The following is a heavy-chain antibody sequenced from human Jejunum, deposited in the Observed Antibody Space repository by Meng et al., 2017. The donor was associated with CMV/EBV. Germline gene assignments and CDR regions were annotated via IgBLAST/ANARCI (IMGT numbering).Heavy chain of an antibody. D-gene: IGHD2/OR15-2a*01. CDR1: GVYDNHCY. CDR3: ARDSYHFTSSTYNWFDP. Sequence: SGVYDNHCYGCWVRESPRKGRGWVVYIRYSGATNQNTYVRSRVSMSVDTSKNQISLKLSSVTAADTAVYYCARDSYHFTSSTYNWFDPWGQGTLVTVSS. CDR2: IRYSGAT. V-gene: IGHV4-59*02. J-gene: IGHJ5*02.